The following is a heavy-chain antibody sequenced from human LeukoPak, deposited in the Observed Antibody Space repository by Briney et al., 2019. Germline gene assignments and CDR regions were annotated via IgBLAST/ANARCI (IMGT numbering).Heavy chain of an antibody. D-gene: IGHD3-22*01. Sequence: GGSLTLCCVASGSSFSTYAINWIRQATGKGLECVSSISNSRSYIYYADSVNGRLTISRYDAKKSVYLQRNSLRAENTAVYYCARRPTTYYEYYFYHDMDVWGQGVTVTVSS. CDR3: ARRPTTYYEYYFYHDMDV. CDR2: ISNSRSYI. V-gene: IGHV3-21*01. J-gene: IGHJ6*02. CDR1: GSSFSTYA.